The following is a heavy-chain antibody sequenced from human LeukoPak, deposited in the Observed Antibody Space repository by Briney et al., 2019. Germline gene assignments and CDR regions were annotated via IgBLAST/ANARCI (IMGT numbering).Heavy chain of an antibody. J-gene: IGHJ4*02. CDR2: ISSSSSTI. D-gene: IGHD6-6*01. Sequence: PGGSLRLSCTASGFTFSSYNMNWVRQAPGKGLEWVSYISSSSSTIYYADSVKGRFTISRDNAKNSLYVQMNSLRDEDTAVYYCAREHSSSSGSVSDFRGQGTLVTVSS. CDR1: GFTFSSYN. CDR3: AREHSSSSGSVSDF. V-gene: IGHV3-48*02.